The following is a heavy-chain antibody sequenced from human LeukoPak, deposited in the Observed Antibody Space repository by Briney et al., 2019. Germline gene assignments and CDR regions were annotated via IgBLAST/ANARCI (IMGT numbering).Heavy chain of an antibody. V-gene: IGHV3-23*01. CDR3: AKDLGITMIVVVITGFDY. Sequence: EASVKVSCKASGGTFSSYAISWVRQAPGKGLEWVSAISGSGGSTYYADSVKGRFTISRDNSKNTLYLQMNSLRAEDTAVYYCAKDLGITMIVVVITGFDYWGQGTLVTVSS. J-gene: IGHJ4*02. D-gene: IGHD3-22*01. CDR2: ISGSGGST. CDR1: GGTFSSYA.